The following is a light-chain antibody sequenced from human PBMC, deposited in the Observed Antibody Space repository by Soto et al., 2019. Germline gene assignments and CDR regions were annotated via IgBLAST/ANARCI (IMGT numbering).Light chain of an antibody. J-gene: IGLJ1*01. Sequence: QSALTQPASVSGSPGQSITISCTGTSSDIGAYNFVSWYQQHPGKAPKVLIYEGTKRPSGVSNRFSGSKSGNTASLTISGLQAEDEADYYCCSCTSSTTLYVFGSGTKVTVL. V-gene: IGLV2-14*01. CDR3: CSCTSSTTLYV. CDR1: SSDIGAYNF. CDR2: EGT.